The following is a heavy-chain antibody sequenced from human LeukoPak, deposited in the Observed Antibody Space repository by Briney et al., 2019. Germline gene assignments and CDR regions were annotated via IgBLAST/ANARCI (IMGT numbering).Heavy chain of an antibody. CDR3: ARDIVVVPAAMPGGYSYGHQSYYFDY. D-gene: IGHD2-2*01. J-gene: IGHJ4*02. V-gene: IGHV6-1*01. Sequence: PSQTLSLTCAISGDSVSGNSAAWNWIRQSPSRGLEWLGRTYYRSKWYNDYAVSVKSRITINPDTSKNQFSLQLNSVTPEDTAVYYCARDIVVVPAAMPGGYSYGHQSYYFDYWGQGTLVTVSS. CDR1: GDSVSGNSAA. CDR2: TYYRSKWYN.